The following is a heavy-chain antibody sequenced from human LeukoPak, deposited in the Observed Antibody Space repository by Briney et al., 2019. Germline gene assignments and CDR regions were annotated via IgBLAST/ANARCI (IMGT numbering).Heavy chain of an antibody. J-gene: IGHJ4*02. CDR1: GFTFSGND. D-gene: IGHD1-26*01. V-gene: IGHV3-23*01. Sequence: GGSLRLSCAASGFTFSGNDMSWVRQAPGKGLEWLSGITGSGTNTYYADSVKGRFTISRDNSKNTVYLQMNSLRVEDTATYYCAKNSGIWDYWGQGTLVTVSS. CDR2: ITGSGTNT. CDR3: AKNSGIWDY.